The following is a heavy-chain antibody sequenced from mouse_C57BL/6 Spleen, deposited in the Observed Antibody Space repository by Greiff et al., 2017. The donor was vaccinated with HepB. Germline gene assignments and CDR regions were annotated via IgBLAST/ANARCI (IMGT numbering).Heavy chain of an antibody. CDR3: AAPLYYGSSIWYFDV. CDR2: IDPSDSET. CDR1: GYTFTSYW. J-gene: IGHJ1*03. Sequence: QVQLQQPGAELVRPGSSVKLSCKASGYTFTSYWMHWVKQRPIQGLEWIGNIDPSDSETHYNQKFKDKATLTVDKSSSTAYMQLSSLTSKDSAVYYCAAPLYYGSSIWYFDVWGTGTTVTVSS. D-gene: IGHD1-1*01. V-gene: IGHV1-52*01.